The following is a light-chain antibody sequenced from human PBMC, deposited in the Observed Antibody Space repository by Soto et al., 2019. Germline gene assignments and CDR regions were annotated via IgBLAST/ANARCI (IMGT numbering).Light chain of an antibody. CDR2: EVS. CDR3: SSYTSSSTYNYV. CDR1: SSDVGGYNY. Sequence: QSPLTQPASVSWSPGPSITISCTGTSSDVGGYNYVSWYQQHPGKAPKLMIYEVSNRPSGVSNRFSGSKSGNTASLTISGLQAEDEADYYCSSYTSSSTYNYVFGTGTKVTVL. V-gene: IGLV2-14*01. J-gene: IGLJ1*01.